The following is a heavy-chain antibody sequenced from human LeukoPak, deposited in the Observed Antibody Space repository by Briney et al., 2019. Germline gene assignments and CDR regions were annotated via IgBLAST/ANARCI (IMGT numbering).Heavy chain of an antibody. CDR1: GGSISSYY. J-gene: IGHJ3*02. CDR3: ARGIYDSSGYYYPDALDI. Sequence: PSETLSLTCTVSGGSISSYYWTWIRQPPGTALESMGYVYYSGSTNYNPSLKSRVTISIDTSKNQFSLKPSSVTAADTAVYYCARGIYDSSGYYYPDALDIWGQGTMVTVSS. V-gene: IGHV4-59*01. CDR2: VYYSGST. D-gene: IGHD3-22*01.